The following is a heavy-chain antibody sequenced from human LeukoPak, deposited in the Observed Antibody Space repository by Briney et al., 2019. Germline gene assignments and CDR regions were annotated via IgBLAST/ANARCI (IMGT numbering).Heavy chain of an antibody. V-gene: IGHV1-69*13. D-gene: IGHD2-2*01. J-gene: IGHJ5*02. CDR3: ARDGEYCSSTSCANWFDP. CDR1: GGTFSSYA. CDR2: IIPIFGTA. Sequence: ASVKVSCKASGGTFSSYAISWVRQAPGQGLEWMGGIIPIFGTAIYAQKFQGRVTITADESTSTAYMELSSLRSEDTAVYYCARDGEYCSSTSCANWFDPWGQGTLVTVSS.